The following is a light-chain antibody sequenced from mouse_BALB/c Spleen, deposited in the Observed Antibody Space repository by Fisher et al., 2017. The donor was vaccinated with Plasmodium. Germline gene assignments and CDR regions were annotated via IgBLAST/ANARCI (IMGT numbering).Light chain of an antibody. CDR2: YGS. CDR1: QSINNY. Sequence: DIVITQSPATLSVTPGDGVSLSCRASQSINNYLHWYQQRSHESPRLLINYGSQSISGLPSRFSGRGSGTDFTLKISRVEAEDLGVYYCWQGSHFPLTFGGGTKLEIK. CDR3: WQGSHFPLT. J-gene: IGKJ2*01. V-gene: IGKV5-45*01.